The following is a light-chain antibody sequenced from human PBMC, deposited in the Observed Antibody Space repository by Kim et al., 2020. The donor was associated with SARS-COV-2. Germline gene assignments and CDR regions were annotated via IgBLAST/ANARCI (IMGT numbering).Light chain of an antibody. V-gene: IGKV1-13*02. CDR2: DAS. Sequence: ASIGERCTGTCRASQDINSALAWYQQRPGRSPTFLLYDASTLQGGVPSRFSGRGSGTHFTLTIDNLQPEDFGTYFCQQYETYPITFGQGTRLEIK. CDR3: QQYETYPIT. CDR1: QDINSA. J-gene: IGKJ5*01.